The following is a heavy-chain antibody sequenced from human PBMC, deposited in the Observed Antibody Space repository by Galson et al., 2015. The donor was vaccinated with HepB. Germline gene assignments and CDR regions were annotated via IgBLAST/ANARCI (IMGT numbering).Heavy chain of an antibody. Sequence: LRLSCAASGFPFRNYWMTWVRQAPGKGLEWVANIRHLDSAEFYVDSVKGRFTISGDDAKNSLFLQMNSLRAEDTAVYYCAWSLSVDLSPRFGLHFDYWGLGTLVTVSS. CDR1: GFPFRNYW. J-gene: IGHJ4*02. V-gene: IGHV3-7*01. D-gene: IGHD3-10*02. CDR2: IRHLDSAE. CDR3: AWSLSVDLSPRFGLHFDY.